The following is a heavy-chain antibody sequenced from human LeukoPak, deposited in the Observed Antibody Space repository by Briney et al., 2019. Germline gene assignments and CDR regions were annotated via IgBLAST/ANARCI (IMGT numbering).Heavy chain of an antibody. Sequence: PGGSLRLSCAASGFIFSSYAMSWVRQAPGKGLEWVSAISGSGGSTYYADSVKGRFTISRDNSKNTLYLQVNSLRAEDTAVYYCARDSEYSSGWSPPYYFDYWGQGTLVTVSS. CDR2: ISGSGGST. CDR1: GFIFSSYA. V-gene: IGHV3-23*01. D-gene: IGHD6-19*01. CDR3: ARDSEYSSGWSPPYYFDY. J-gene: IGHJ4*02.